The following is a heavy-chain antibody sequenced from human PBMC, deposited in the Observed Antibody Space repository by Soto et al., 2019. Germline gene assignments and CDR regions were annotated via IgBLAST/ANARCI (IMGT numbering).Heavy chain of an antibody. CDR3: AKDRPYYDFWSGSYYYGMDV. V-gene: IGHV3-23*01. CDR1: GFTFSSYA. Sequence: GGSLRLSCAASGFTFSSYAMSWVRQAPGKGLEWVSAISGSGGSTYYADSVKGRFTISRDNSKNTLYLQMNSLRAEDTAVYYCAKDRPYYDFWSGSYYYGMDVWGQGTTVTVSS. J-gene: IGHJ6*02. CDR2: ISGSGGST. D-gene: IGHD3-3*01.